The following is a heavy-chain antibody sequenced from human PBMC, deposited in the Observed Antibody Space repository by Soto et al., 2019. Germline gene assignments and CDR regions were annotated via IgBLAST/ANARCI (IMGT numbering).Heavy chain of an antibody. CDR1: GYSFSNNW. V-gene: IGHV5-51*03. D-gene: IGHD6-13*01. Sequence: EVQLVQSGAEVKKAGESLKISCKGSGYSFSNNWVGWVRQMPGKGLEWMGIMHPGDSDTRYSPSFQGQVTISADKSINXXYLQWSSLKPSDSAMYYCARHNRYSSTWFEGWFDPWGQGTLVTVS. CDR3: ARHNRYSSTWFEGWFDP. J-gene: IGHJ5*02. CDR2: MHPGDSDT.